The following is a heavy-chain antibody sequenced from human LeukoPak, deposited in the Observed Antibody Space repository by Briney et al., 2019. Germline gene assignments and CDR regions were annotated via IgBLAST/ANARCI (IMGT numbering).Heavy chain of an antibody. V-gene: IGHV3-33*01. D-gene: IGHD3-22*01. CDR2: IWNDGSYK. Sequence: PGGSLRLSCAASGFTFSTFGMHCVRQAPGKGLAWVTVIWNDGSYKYYSDSVKGRFTISRDNSKNTLYLQMNSLTAEDTAVYYCARDLGSSGSIDYWGQGTLVTVSS. CDR1: GFTFSTFG. CDR3: ARDLGSSGSIDY. J-gene: IGHJ4*02.